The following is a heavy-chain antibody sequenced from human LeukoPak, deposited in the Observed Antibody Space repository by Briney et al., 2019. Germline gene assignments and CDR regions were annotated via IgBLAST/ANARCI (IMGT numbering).Heavy chain of an antibody. CDR2: INGDGSST. D-gene: IGHD1-26*01. CDR1: GFTFSTYW. CDR3: IRDFGSVGSTNAFDI. J-gene: IGHJ3*02. V-gene: IGHV3-74*01. Sequence: GGSLRLSCAASGFTFSTYWIHWVRQAPGKGLEWVSRINGDGSSTSYADSVKGQFTISRDNAKNTLYLQMNSLRVEDTAIYYCIRDFGSVGSTNAFDIWGQGTMVTVSS.